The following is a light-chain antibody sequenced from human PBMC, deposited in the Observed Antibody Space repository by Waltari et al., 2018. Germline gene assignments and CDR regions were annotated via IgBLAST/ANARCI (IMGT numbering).Light chain of an antibody. Sequence: QSALIQPASVSGSPGQSITISCPGTSSDVGGYNFVSWYQHHPGRAPKLMIYDVNKRPSGVSHRFSGSKSGDTASLTISGLLTEDEADYYCSSYAGSSIPVVFGGGTKLTVL. CDR2: DVN. CDR3: SSYAGSSIPVV. V-gene: IGLV2-23*02. J-gene: IGLJ2*01. CDR1: SSDVGGYNF.